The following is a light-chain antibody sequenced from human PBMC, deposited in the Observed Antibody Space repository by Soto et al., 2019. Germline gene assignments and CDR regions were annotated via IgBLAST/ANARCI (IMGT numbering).Light chain of an antibody. CDR2: GAS. V-gene: IGKV3-20*01. Sequence: EVVLTQSADTLYLSPGESATLSCRASQSVTSSYLNWYQQEVGQTPRLLIYGASKRATGIPDRFSGSRSGTDFTLTISRLEPEEFAVYYCQVCGIPPLYTFGQGTKLEIK. J-gene: IGKJ2*01. CDR3: QVCGIPPLYT. CDR1: QSVTSSY.